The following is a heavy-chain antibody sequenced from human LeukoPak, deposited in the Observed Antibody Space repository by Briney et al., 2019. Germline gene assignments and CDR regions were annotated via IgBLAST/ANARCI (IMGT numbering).Heavy chain of an antibody. D-gene: IGHD1-26*01. CDR2: IKSKTDGGTT. V-gene: IGHV3-15*01. Sequence: GGSLRLSCAASGFTFSNAWMSWVRQAPGKGLEWVGRIKSKTDGGTTDYAAPVKGRFTISRDDSKNTLYLQMNSLKTEDTAVYYCTTGSGSYGRFGRNAFDIWGQGTMVTVSS. CDR1: GFTFSNAW. J-gene: IGHJ3*02. CDR3: TTGSGSYGRFGRNAFDI.